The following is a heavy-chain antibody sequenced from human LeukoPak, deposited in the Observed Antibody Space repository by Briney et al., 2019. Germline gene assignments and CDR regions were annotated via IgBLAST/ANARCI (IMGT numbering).Heavy chain of an antibody. D-gene: IGHD5-18*01. CDR2: IYYSGST. J-gene: IGHJ6*03. CDR1: GGSISGYY. V-gene: IGHV4-59*01. Sequence: SETLSLSCTVSGGSISGYYWSWIRQPPGKGLEWIGYIYYSGSTNYNPSLKSRVTISVDTSKNQFSLKLSSVTAADAAVYYCAASHSYGYGSYYMDVWGKGTTVTVSS. CDR3: AASHSYGYGSYYMDV.